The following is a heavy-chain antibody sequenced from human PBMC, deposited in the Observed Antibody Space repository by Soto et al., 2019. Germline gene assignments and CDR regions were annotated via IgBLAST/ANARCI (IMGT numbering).Heavy chain of an antibody. V-gene: IGHV5-51*01. J-gene: IGHJ6*02. CDR1: GYSFTSYW. Sequence: GESLKISCKGSGYSFTSYWTGWVRQMPGKGLEWMGIIYPGDSDTRYSPSFQGQVIISADKSISTAYLQWSSLKASDTAMHYFATTPHGDSNYYYGMDVWGPGT. D-gene: IGHD4-17*01. CDR3: ATTPHGDSNYYYGMDV. CDR2: IYPGDSDT.